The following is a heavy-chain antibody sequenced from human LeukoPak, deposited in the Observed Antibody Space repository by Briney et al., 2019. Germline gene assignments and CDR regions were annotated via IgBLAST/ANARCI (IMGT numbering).Heavy chain of an antibody. CDR3: ALAPDSIDY. V-gene: IGHV4-39*01. CDR1: GGSISSSSYY. CDR2: IYYSGNT. Sequence: SETLSLTCTVPGGSISSSSYYWGWIRQPPGKGLEWIGSIYYSGNTYYNPSLKSRVTISVDTSKNQFSLKLSSVTAADTAVYYCALAPDSIDYWGQGTLVTVSS. J-gene: IGHJ4*02. D-gene: IGHD2-21*01.